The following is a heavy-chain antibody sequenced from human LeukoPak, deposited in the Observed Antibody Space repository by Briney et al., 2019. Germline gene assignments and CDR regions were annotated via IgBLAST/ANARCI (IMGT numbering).Heavy chain of an antibody. J-gene: IGHJ6*02. CDR3: ASQGLKLGNYCCYGMDV. D-gene: IGHD7-27*01. Sequence: SETLSLTCTVSGGSISSYYWSWIRQPPGKGLEWIGYIYYSGSTNYNPSLKSRVTISVDTSKNQFSLKLSSVTAADTAVYYCASQGLKLGNYCCYGMDVWGQGTTVTVSS. V-gene: IGHV4-59*08. CDR2: IYYSGST. CDR1: GGSISSYY.